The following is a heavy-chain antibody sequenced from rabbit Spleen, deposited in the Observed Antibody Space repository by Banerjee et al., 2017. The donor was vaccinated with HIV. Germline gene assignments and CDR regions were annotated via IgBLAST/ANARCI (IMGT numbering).Heavy chain of an antibody. CDR1: GFSFNSGGD. V-gene: IGHV1S40*01. D-gene: IGHD1-1*01. CDR3: ARYTSTSFSTYGMDL. CDR2: IYAGSSSNT. Sequence: QSLEESGGGLGMHGESLTIPCYDSGFSFNSGGDVCWVRQAPGKGLEWIACIYAGSSSNTYASTWAKGRFSITKTSSTTVTLQMISLTAADTATYFCARYTSTSFSTYGMDLWGPGTLVTVS. J-gene: IGHJ6*01.